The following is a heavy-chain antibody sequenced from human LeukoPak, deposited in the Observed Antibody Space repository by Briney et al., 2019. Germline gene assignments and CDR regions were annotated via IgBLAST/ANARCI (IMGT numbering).Heavy chain of an antibody. CDR1: GFTFSSYT. Sequence: GGSLRLSCAASGFTFSSYTMNWVRQAPGKGLEWVSSISSSGSYIYYADSVKGRFTISRDNAKNSLYLQMNSLRAEDTAVYYCARDPAYDFWSEQGDYWGQGTLVTVPS. J-gene: IGHJ4*02. D-gene: IGHD3-3*01. V-gene: IGHV3-21*01. CDR3: ARDPAYDFWSEQGDY. CDR2: ISSSGSYI.